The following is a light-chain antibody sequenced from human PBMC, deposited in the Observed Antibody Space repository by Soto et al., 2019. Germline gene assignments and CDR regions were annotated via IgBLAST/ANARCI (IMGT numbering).Light chain of an antibody. CDR3: QQSSNWPPVT. J-gene: IGKJ2*01. Sequence: EIVLTQSPATLSLSPGERATLSCRASQSVSSYLAWYQQKPGQAPRILIYDASNRATGIPARFSGSGSGTDFTLTISSLEPEDFAVYYCQQSSNWPPVTFGQGTKLEIK. V-gene: IGKV3-11*01. CDR2: DAS. CDR1: QSVSSY.